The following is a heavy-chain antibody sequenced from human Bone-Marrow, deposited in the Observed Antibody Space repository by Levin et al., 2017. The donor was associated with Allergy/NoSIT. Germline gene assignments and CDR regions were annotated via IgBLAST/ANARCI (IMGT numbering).Heavy chain of an antibody. Sequence: SETLSLTCTVSGDSLSSSSSYWGWIRQPPGKGLEWIGSIFYSGATYYNPSLKSRVTISVDTSKNQISLQLNSVSATDKAAYYCARTHTAGLDWYFDLWGRGTLVTVSS. D-gene: IGHD2-2*02. V-gene: IGHV4-39*01. CDR2: IFYSGAT. CDR3: ARTHTAGLDWYFDL. CDR1: GDSLSSSSSY. J-gene: IGHJ2*01.